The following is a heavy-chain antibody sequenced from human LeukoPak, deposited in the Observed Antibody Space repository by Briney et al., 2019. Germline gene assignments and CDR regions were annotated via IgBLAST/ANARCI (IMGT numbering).Heavy chain of an antibody. V-gene: IGHV1-69*01. D-gene: IGHD2-8*01. CDR1: GGTFSNYA. Sequence: SVKVSCKASGGTFSNYAITGVRQAPGQGLEWMGGIIPIFGTASYAQKFQGRVTITADESTSTAYMEVSSLRSEDTAVYYCATLSTNDYGDYWGQGTLVTVSS. J-gene: IGHJ4*02. CDR3: ATLSTNDYGDY. CDR2: IIPIFGTA.